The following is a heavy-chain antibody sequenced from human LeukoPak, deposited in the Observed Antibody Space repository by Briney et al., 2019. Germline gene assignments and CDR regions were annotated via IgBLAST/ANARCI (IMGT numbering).Heavy chain of an antibody. CDR3: ARVPRYSDDAFDI. CDR2: ISAYNGNT. J-gene: IGHJ3*02. CDR1: CYTFTSYC. Sequence: ASVKVSCKASCYTFTSYCISWVRQAPGQGLEGRGWISAYNGNTNYAQTLQGRLTITTDTSTSRAYMELRSLRSDDTAVYYCARVPRYSDDAFDIWGQGTMVTVSS. D-gene: IGHD3-3*01. V-gene: IGHV1-18*01.